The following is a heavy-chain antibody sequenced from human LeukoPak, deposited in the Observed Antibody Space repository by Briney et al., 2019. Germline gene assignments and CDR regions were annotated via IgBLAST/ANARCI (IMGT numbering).Heavy chain of an antibody. Sequence: PSETLSLTCSVSGGSISSYYWSWIRQPAGKGREWIGRTYTTGNTDYNPSLKSRVTMSVDTSKNQFSLSLSSVTAADTAVYYCARDARGWSGFDYWGQGTLVTVSS. D-gene: IGHD3-3*01. CDR1: GGSISSYY. CDR2: TYTTGNT. J-gene: IGHJ4*02. CDR3: ARDARGWSGFDY. V-gene: IGHV4-4*07.